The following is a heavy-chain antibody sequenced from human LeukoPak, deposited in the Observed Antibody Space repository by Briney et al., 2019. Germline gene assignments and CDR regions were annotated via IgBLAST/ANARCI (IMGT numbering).Heavy chain of an antibody. CDR3: AGGGSSSSWRFDY. J-gene: IGHJ4*02. V-gene: IGHV4-31*03. CDR1: GGSISSVGYY. CDR2: IYHSGST. Sequence: SETLSLTCTVSGGSISSVGYYWYWIRQHPGKDLEWIGFIYHSGSTNYNPSLKSRVTMSVDTSKNQFSLKLTSVTAADTAVYFCAGGGSSSSWRFDYWGQGTLVTVSS. D-gene: IGHD6-13*01.